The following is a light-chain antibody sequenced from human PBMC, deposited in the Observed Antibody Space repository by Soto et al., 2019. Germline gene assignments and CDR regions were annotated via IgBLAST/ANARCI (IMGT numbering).Light chain of an antibody. V-gene: IGKV3-15*01. Sequence: EIVMTQSPGTLSVSPGERATLSCRASQSVSSNLAWYQQKPGQAPRLLIYGASTRATGIPARFSGSGSGTEFTLTISSLQSEDFAVYYCQQYNNWPPLTFGGGTKVDI. CDR3: QQYNNWPPLT. J-gene: IGKJ4*01. CDR1: QSVSSN. CDR2: GAS.